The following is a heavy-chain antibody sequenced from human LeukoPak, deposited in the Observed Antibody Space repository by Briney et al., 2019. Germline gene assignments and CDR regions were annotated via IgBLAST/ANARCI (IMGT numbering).Heavy chain of an antibody. CDR3: ARDRVAVAGMGWFDP. V-gene: IGHV6-1*01. J-gene: IGHJ5*02. CDR1: GDSVSNNSAA. D-gene: IGHD6-19*01. Sequence: SQTLSLTCATSGDSVSNNSAAWNWIRQSPSRGLEWLGRTYYRSKWYNDYAVSVKSRITINPDTSKNQFSLQLNSVTPEDTAVYYCARDRVAVAGMGWFDPWGQGTLVTVSS. CDR2: TYYRSKWYN.